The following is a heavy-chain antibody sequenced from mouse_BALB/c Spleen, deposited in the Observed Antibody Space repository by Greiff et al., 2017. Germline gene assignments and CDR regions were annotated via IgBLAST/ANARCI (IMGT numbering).Heavy chain of an antibody. D-gene: IGHD2-1*01. Sequence: EVHLVESGGGLVQPGGSRKLSCAASGFTFSSFGMHWVRQAPEKGLEWVAYISSGSSTIYYADTVKGRFTISRDNPKNTLFLQMTSLRSEDTAMYYCARRGNYYGNRYFDYWGQGTTLTVSS. J-gene: IGHJ2*01. CDR2: ISSGSSTI. CDR3: ARRGNYYGNRYFDY. CDR1: GFTFSSFG. V-gene: IGHV5-17*02.